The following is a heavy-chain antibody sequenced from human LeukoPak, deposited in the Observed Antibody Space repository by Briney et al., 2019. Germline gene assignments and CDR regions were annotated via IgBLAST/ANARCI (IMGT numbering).Heavy chain of an antibody. Sequence: GASVKVSCKASGYTFTSYAMNWVRQAPGQGLEWMGWINTNTGNPTYAQGFTGRFVFSLDTSVSTAYLQISSLKAEDTAVYYCARDPTAYDSSGYSVVLYAFDIWGQGTMVTVSS. J-gene: IGHJ3*02. CDR2: INTNTGNP. D-gene: IGHD3-22*01. CDR3: ARDPTAYDSSGYSVVLYAFDI. CDR1: GYTFTSYA. V-gene: IGHV7-4-1*02.